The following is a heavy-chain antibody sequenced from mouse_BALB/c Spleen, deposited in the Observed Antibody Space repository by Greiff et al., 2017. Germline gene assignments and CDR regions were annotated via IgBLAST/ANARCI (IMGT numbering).Heavy chain of an antibody. CDR1: GFTFSDYY. D-gene: IGHD1-1*01. J-gene: IGHJ1*01. CDR2: ISDGGSYT. CDR3: ASPYYYGSSPYWYFDV. Sequence: DVMLVESGGGLVKPGGSLKLSCAASGFTFSDYYMYWVRQTPEKRLEWVATISDGGSYTYYPDSVKGRFTISRDNAKNNLYLQMSSLKSEDTAMYYCASPYYYGSSPYWYFDVWGAGTTVTVSS. V-gene: IGHV5-4*02.